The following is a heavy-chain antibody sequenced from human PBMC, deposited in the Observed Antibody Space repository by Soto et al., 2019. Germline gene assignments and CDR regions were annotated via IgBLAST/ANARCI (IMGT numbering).Heavy chain of an antibody. CDR2: VNPSGGST. V-gene: IGHV1-46*01. D-gene: IGHD2-15*01. Sequence: QVQLVQSGAEVKKPGASVKVSCKASGYIFTAYSMHWVRQAPGQGLEWMGVVNPSGGSTNYAQRFQGRITMTRYTSTSTGYMDLKFLTSGDTAVYYCAREENGSDVVGYSEYFQRWGQGTLVTVSS. CDR3: AREENGSDVVGYSEYFQR. CDR1: GYIFTAYS. J-gene: IGHJ1*01.